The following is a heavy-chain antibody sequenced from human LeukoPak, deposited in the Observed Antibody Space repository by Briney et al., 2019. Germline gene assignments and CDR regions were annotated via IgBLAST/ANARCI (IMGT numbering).Heavy chain of an antibody. V-gene: IGHV4-31*03. CDR2: IYYSGST. J-gene: IGHJ4*02. D-gene: IGHD2-2*01. CDR3: ARGGVPAAIFDY. Sequence: PSQTLSLTCTVSGGSISSGGYYWSWIRQHPGTGLEWIGYIYYSGSTYYNPSLKSRVTISVDTSKNQFSLKLSSVTAADTAVYYCARGGVPAAIFDYWGQGTLVTVSS. CDR1: GGSISSGGYY.